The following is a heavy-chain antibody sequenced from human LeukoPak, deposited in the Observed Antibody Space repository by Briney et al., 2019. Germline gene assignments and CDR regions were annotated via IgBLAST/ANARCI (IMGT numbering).Heavy chain of an antibody. Sequence: SETLSLTCTVSGGSISSYYWSWIRQPPGEGLEWIGYIYYSGSTNYNPSLKSRVTISVDTSKNQFSLKLSSVTAADTAVYYCARMATDAFDIWGQGTMVTVSS. J-gene: IGHJ3*02. D-gene: IGHD5-24*01. CDR2: IYYSGST. CDR1: GGSISSYY. CDR3: ARMATDAFDI. V-gene: IGHV4-59*08.